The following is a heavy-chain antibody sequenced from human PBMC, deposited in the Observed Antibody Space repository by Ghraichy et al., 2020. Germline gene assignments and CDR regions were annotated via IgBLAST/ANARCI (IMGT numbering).Heavy chain of an antibody. Sequence: TLSLTCTVSGGSISSGGYYWSWIRQHPGKGLEWIGYIYYSGSTYYNPSLKSRVTISVDTSKNQFSLKLSSVTAADTAVYYCARDIDGDYYFDYWGQGTLVTVSS. V-gene: IGHV4-31*03. D-gene: IGHD4-17*01. CDR2: IYYSGST. CDR3: ARDIDGDYYFDY. CDR1: GGSISSGGYY. J-gene: IGHJ4*02.